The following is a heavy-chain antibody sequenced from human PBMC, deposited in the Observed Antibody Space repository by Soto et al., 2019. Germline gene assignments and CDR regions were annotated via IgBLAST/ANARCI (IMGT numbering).Heavy chain of an antibody. CDR1: GFTFSSYA. CDR3: AKGSDYYGSGSPRFY. J-gene: IGHJ4*02. D-gene: IGHD3-10*01. CDR2: ISGSGGST. V-gene: IGHV3-23*01. Sequence: GGSLRLSCAASGFTFSSYAMSWVRQAPGKGLEWVSAISGSGGSTYYADSVKGRFTISRDNSKNTLYLQMNSLRAEDTAVYYCAKGSDYYGSGSPRFYWGQGTLVTVSS.